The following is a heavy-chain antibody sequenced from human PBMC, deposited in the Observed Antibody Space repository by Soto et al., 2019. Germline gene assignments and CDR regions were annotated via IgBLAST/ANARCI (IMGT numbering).Heavy chain of an antibody. D-gene: IGHD3-10*01. Sequence: QVQLQQWGAGLLKPSETLSLTCAVYGGSFSGYYWSWIRQPPGKGLEWIGEINHSGSTNYNPFLKSRVTISVDTSKNKFSLKLNSVTAADTAVYYCARRRIITVVRGDYDFWGQGTLVTVSS. V-gene: IGHV4-34*01. CDR1: GGSFSGYY. CDR2: INHSGST. J-gene: IGHJ4*02. CDR3: ARRRIITVVRGDYDF.